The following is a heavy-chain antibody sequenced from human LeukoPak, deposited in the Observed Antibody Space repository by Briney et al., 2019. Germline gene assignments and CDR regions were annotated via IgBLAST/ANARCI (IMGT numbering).Heavy chain of an antibody. V-gene: IGHV3-21*01. J-gene: IGHJ4*02. CDR3: ARVLYSNYVRVLDY. Sequence: PGGSLRLSCAASGFTFSSYGMHWVRQAPGKGLEWVSSISSSSSYIYYADSVKGRFTISRDNAKNSLYLQMNSLRAEDTAVYYRARVLYSNYVRVLDYWGQGTLVTVSS. D-gene: IGHD4-11*01. CDR2: ISSSSSYI. CDR1: GFTFSSYG.